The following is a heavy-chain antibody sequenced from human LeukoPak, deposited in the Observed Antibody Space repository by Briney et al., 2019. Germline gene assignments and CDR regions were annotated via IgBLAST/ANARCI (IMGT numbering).Heavy chain of an antibody. D-gene: IGHD3-22*01. CDR2: ISYDGSNK. V-gene: IGHV3-30-3*01. Sequence: GRSLRLSCPASGFTFRNYAMHWVRPAPGKGLAWVAVISYDGSNKYYADSVKGRFTISRDNSKNTLYLQMNSLRAEDTAVYYCARPYYYDSSGYSFDYWGQGTLVTVSS. J-gene: IGHJ4*02. CDR3: ARPYYYDSSGYSFDY. CDR1: GFTFRNYA.